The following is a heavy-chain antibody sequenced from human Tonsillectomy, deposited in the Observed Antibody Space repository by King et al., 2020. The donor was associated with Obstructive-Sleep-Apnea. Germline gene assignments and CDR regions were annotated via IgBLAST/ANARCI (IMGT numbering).Heavy chain of an antibody. CDR1: GFTFSSYG. D-gene: IGHD3-22*01. J-gene: IGHJ4*02. CDR3: AKGKAHYYDSSGYFDY. CDR2: ISYDGSNK. V-gene: IGHV3-30*18. Sequence: QLVQSGGGVVQPGRSLRLSCAASGFTFSSYGMHWVRQAPGKGLEWVAVISYDGSNKYYADSVKGRFTISRDNSKNTLYLQMNSLRAEETAVYYCAKGKAHYYDSSGYFDYWGQGTLVTVSS.